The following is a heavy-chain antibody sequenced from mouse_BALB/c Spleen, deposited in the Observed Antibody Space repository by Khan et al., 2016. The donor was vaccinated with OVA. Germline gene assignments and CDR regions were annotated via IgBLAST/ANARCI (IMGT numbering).Heavy chain of an antibody. J-gene: IGHJ3*01. D-gene: IGHD1-1*01. CDR2: ISTGGSYT. V-gene: IGHV5-6*01. CDR1: GFTFSTYG. CDR3: AILAYYHDSGGFAY. Sequence: EVELVESGGDLVKPGGSLKLSCAASGFTFSTYGMSWVRQTPDKRLEWVATISTGGSYTYYPDSVKGRFTISRDNAKNTLYLQMNSLKSEDTAMFCCAILAYYHDSGGFAYWGQGTLVTVSA.